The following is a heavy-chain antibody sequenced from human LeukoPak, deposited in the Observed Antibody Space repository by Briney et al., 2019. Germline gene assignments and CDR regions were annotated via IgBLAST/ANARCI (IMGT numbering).Heavy chain of an antibody. CDR1: GFTFSSYE. CDR2: ISSSGSTI. D-gene: IGHD3-22*01. V-gene: IGHV3-48*03. J-gene: IGHJ4*02. CDR3: ARESMIVVGAHDY. Sequence: GGSLRLSCAVSGFTFSSYEMNWVRQAPGKGLEWVSYISSSGSTIYYADSVKGRFTISRDNAKNSLYLQMNSLRAEDTAVYYCARESMIVVGAHDYWGQGTLVTVSS.